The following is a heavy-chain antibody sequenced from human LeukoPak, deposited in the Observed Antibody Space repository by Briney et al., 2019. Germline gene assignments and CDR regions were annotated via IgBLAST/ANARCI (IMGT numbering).Heavy chain of an antibody. J-gene: IGHJ4*02. CDR2: ISSSSSYI. Sequence: GGSLRLSCAASGFTFSSYSMNWVRQAPGKGLEWVSSISSSSSYIYYADSVKGRFTISRDNAKNSLYLQMNSLRAEDTAVYYCAGKTMIMFGGVIPPPSYWGQGTLVTVSS. D-gene: IGHD3-16*01. V-gene: IGHV3-21*01. CDR1: GFTFSSYS. CDR3: AGKTMIMFGGVIPPPSY.